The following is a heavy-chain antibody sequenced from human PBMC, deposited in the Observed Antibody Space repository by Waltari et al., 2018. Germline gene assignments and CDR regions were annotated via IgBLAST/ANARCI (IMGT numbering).Heavy chain of an antibody. CDR3: ATYIGASIGTAAFDV. D-gene: IGHD5-12*01. J-gene: IGHJ3*01. V-gene: IGHV4-39*01. CDR2: ISYTGAT. Sequence: QLQLQESGPGLVMPSETLSLTCGVSGGSLTTNRPSWAWIRQAPGQGLEWVGTISYTGATYNSPSLTSRVTMSRDTSKNQLSLKLGSVTAADTAVYYCATYIGASIGTAAFDVWGRGTMVIVSS. CDR1: GGSLTTNRPS.